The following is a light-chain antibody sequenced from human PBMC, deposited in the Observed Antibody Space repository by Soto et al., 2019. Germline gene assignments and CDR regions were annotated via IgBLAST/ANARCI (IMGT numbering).Light chain of an antibody. V-gene: IGLV1-47*01. Sequence: QSVLTQPPSASGTPGQRVTISCSGSSSNLGSNYVYWYQQLPGTAPKLLIYRNNQRPSGVPDRFSGSKSGTSASLAINGLRSEDEADYYCAAWDDSLSGDVVFGGGTKLTVL. CDR1: SSNLGSNY. CDR3: AAWDDSLSGDVV. J-gene: IGLJ2*01. CDR2: RNN.